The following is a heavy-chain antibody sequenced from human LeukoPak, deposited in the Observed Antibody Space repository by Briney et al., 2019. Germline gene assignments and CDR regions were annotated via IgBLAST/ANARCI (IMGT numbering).Heavy chain of an antibody. CDR3: AKDRSTLRTFNDY. J-gene: IGHJ4*02. Sequence: PGGSLRLSGAASGFTFGNYAMNWVRQAPGKGLEWVSAISGSGDSIYYADSVKGRFTISRDNSKSTLYLQMNSLRAEDTAVYYCAKDRSTLRTFNDYWGQGTLVTVSS. V-gene: IGHV3-23*01. CDR2: ISGSGDSI. CDR1: GFTFGNYA. D-gene: IGHD1-14*01.